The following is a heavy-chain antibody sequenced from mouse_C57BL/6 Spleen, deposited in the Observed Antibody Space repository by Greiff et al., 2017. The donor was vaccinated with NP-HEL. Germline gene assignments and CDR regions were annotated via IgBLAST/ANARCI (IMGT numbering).Heavy chain of an antibody. CDR1: GYSITSGYY. Sequence: EVKLMESGPGLVKPSQSLSLTCSVTGYSITSGYYWNWIRQFPGNKLEWMGYISYDGSNNYNPSLKNRISITRDTSKNQFFLKLNSVTTEDTATYYCARDPFYYYGSSFAYWGQGTLVTVSA. J-gene: IGHJ3*01. CDR3: ARDPFYYYGSSFAY. CDR2: ISYDGSN. V-gene: IGHV3-6*01. D-gene: IGHD1-1*01.